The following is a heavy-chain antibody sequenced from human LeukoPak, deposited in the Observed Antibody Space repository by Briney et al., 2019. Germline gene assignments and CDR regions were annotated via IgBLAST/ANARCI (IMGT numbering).Heavy chain of an antibody. Sequence: GGSLRLSCAASGFTFSSYSMNWVRQAPGKGLEWVSSISSSSSYIYYADSVKGRFTISRDNAKSSLYLQMNSLRAEDTAVYYCARDSNAKNWNYEDYFDYWGQGTLVTVSS. CDR3: ARDSNAKNWNYEDYFDY. J-gene: IGHJ4*02. CDR2: ISSSSSYI. V-gene: IGHV3-21*01. CDR1: GFTFSSYS. D-gene: IGHD1-7*01.